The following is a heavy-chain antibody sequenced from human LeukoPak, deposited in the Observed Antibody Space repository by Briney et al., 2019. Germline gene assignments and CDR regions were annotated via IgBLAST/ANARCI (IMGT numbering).Heavy chain of an antibody. Sequence: GGSLRLSCAASELTVSTNYMSWVRQAPGKGLEWVSVIYSGGSTYYADSVKGRFTISRDNAKNTLYLQMNSLRAEDTAVYYCARGYSSGLHFDYWGQGTLVTVSS. CDR3: ARGYSSGLHFDY. V-gene: IGHV3-66*01. J-gene: IGHJ4*02. CDR1: ELTVSTNY. D-gene: IGHD6-19*01. CDR2: IYSGGST.